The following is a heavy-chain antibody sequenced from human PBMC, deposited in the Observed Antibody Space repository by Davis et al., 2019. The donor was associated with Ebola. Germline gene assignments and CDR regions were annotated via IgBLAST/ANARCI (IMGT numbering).Heavy chain of an antibody. CDR1: GFTFSSYW. Sequence: SLKISCAASGFTFSSYWMSWVRQAPGKGLGWVATIKQGGDERYYVDSVKGRFIISRDDAKNSLYLQMNSLRAEDTAVYYCVRVYSGSYDPWGQGTLVTVSS. J-gene: IGHJ5*02. V-gene: IGHV3-7*01. D-gene: IGHD1-26*01. CDR2: IKQGGDER. CDR3: VRVYSGSYDP.